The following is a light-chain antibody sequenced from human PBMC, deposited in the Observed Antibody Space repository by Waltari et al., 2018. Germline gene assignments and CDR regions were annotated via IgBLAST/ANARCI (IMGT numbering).Light chain of an antibody. Sequence: QSALTQPAAVSGSPGQSVTISCPGASSGIWGYDIVSWYQQHPGNAPKLVISDVSKRPSGVSDRFSGSKSGDTASLTISGLQFEDEADYYCCSYAGNYVWVFGGGTRLTVL. CDR2: DVS. V-gene: IGLV2-23*02. J-gene: IGLJ3*02. CDR3: CSYAGNYVWV. CDR1: SSGIWGYDI.